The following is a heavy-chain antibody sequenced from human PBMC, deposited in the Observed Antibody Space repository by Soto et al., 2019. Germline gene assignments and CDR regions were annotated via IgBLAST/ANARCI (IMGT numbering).Heavy chain of an antibody. Sequence: QVQLQESGPGLVKPSGTLSLTCVVSGASITREWWSWVRQSPGKGLEWIGEIYHSGATNYNPSLTSRVTRSLDETKNQFSLTLTSVPAADTAVYFCAGHPPYSLFLWGQGTLVTVSS. D-gene: IGHD5-18*01. CDR1: GASITREW. V-gene: IGHV4-4*02. CDR2: IYHSGAT. J-gene: IGHJ4*02. CDR3: AGHPPYSLFL.